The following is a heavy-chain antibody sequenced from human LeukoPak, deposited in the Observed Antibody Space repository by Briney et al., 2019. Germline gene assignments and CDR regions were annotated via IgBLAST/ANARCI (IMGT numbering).Heavy chain of an antibody. CDR3: ARQSGGDILTGYYREFDY. Sequence: GESLRISCKGSGYSFTSNWISWVRQMPGKGLEWMGRIEPSDSYANYSPSFQGHVTISADKSISTAYLQWSSLKASDTAMYYCARQSGGDILTGYYREFDYWGQGTLVTASA. V-gene: IGHV5-10-1*01. J-gene: IGHJ4*02. CDR2: IEPSDSYA. CDR1: GYSFTSNW. D-gene: IGHD3-9*01.